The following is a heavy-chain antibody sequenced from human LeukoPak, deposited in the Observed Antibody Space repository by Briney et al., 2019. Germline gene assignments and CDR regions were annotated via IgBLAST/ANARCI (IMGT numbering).Heavy chain of an antibody. D-gene: IGHD3-10*01. CDR3: ARGRSYYYGSGSLRGRTYYYGMDV. CDR1: GGSFSGYY. V-gene: IGHV4-34*01. J-gene: IGHJ6*02. Sequence: PSETLSLTCAVYGGSFSGYYWSWIRQPPGKGLEWIGEINHSGSTNYNPSLKSRVTISVDTSKNQFSLKLSSVTAADTAVYYCARGRSYYYGSGSLRGRTYYYGMDVWGRGTTVTVSS. CDR2: INHSGST.